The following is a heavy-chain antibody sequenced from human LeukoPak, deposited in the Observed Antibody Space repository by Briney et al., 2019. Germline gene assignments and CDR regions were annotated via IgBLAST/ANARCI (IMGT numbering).Heavy chain of an antibody. CDR1: GFTFSSYD. D-gene: IGHD6-13*01. CDR2: IYSGGST. CDR3: STSHMQQLVAGRFDS. J-gene: IGHJ5*01. V-gene: IGHV3-66*02. Sequence: PGGSLRLSCAVSGFTFSSYDMSWVRQAPGKGLEWVSVIYSGGSTYYADSVKGRFTISRDNSKNTLYLQMNSLRAEDTAVYYCSTSHMQQLVAGRFDSWGQGTLVTVSS.